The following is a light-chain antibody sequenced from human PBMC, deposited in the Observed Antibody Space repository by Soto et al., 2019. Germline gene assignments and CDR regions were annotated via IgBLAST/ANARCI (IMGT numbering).Light chain of an antibody. CDR2: EVS. CDR3: SSYTTGSTLI. V-gene: IGLV2-14*01. CDR1: ISDIGTYKY. J-gene: IGLJ2*01. Sequence: QSALTQPASVSGSPGQSITISCTGTISDIGTYKYVSRYQQYPGKVPKLIIYEVSNRPSGVSNRFSGSKSDNTASLTISGLQPEDEADYYCSSYTTGSTLIFGGGTKLTVL.